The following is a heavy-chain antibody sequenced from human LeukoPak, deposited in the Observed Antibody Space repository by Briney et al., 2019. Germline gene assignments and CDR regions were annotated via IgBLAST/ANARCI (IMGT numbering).Heavy chain of an antibody. CDR1: GGSISSYY. Sequence: SETLSLTCTVSGGSISSYYWSWIRQPPGKGLEWIGYIYYSGGTKYNPSLKNRVTISVDTSKNQISLKLSSVTAADTAVYYCARHPFGAGQWQFDYWGQGTLVTVSS. V-gene: IGHV4-59*08. CDR3: ARHPFGAGQWQFDY. CDR2: IYYSGGT. D-gene: IGHD6-19*01. J-gene: IGHJ4*02.